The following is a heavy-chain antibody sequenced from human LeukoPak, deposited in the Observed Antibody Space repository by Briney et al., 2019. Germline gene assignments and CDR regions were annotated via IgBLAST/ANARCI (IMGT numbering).Heavy chain of an antibody. CDR2: IKQDGSEK. J-gene: IGHJ2*01. CDR1: GFTFSSYW. CDR3: ARGGYGDLSYWYFDL. Sequence: RPGGSLRLSCAASGFTFSSYWMSWVRQAPGKGLEWVANIKQDGSEKYYVDSVKGRFTISRDNAKNSLYLQMNSLRAEDTAVYYCARGGYGDLSYWYFDLWGRGTLVTVSS. D-gene: IGHD4-17*01. V-gene: IGHV3-7*01.